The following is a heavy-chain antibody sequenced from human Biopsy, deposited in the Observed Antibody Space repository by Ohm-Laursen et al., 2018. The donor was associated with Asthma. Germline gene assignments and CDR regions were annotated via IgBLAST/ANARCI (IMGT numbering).Heavy chain of an antibody. CDR2: IMTVFETT. CDR3: ARCQVGYSSGWSLLLKKIYYSGMDV. V-gene: IGHV1-69*13. CDR1: GGTFSNFA. J-gene: IGHJ6*02. Sequence: ASVKVSCNAPGGTFSNFAISWVRQAPGQGLEWLGGIMTVFETTNYAQKFQGRVTITADESTSTAYMEVTSLRSEDTAIYYCARCQVGYSSGWSLLLKKIYYSGMDVWGQGTAVTVSS. D-gene: IGHD6-19*01.